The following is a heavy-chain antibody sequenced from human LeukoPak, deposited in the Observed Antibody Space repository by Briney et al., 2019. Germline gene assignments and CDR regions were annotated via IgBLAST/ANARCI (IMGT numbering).Heavy chain of an antibody. J-gene: IGHJ3*02. D-gene: IGHD3-22*01. CDR3: AKGITYYDSSGCYYPPHAFDI. CDR1: GFTFSSYA. Sequence: GGSLRLSCAASGFTFSSYAMSWVRQAPGKGLEWVSAISGSGGSTYYADSVKGRFTISRDNSKNTLYLQMNSLRAEDTAVYYCAKGITYYDSSGCYYPPHAFDIWGQGTMVTVSS. V-gene: IGHV3-23*01. CDR2: ISGSGGST.